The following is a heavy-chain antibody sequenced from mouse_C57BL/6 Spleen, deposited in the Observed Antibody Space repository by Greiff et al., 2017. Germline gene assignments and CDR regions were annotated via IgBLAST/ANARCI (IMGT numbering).Heavy chain of an antibody. CDR1: GFTFSNYW. J-gene: IGHJ2*01. CDR3: TGSANGDTTWGYFDY. CDR2: IRLKSDNYAT. V-gene: IGHV6-3*01. Sequence: EVQLQESGGGLVQPGGSMKLSCVASGFTFSNYWMNWVRQSPEKGLEWVAQIRLKSDNYATHYAESVKGRFTISRDDSKSSVYLQMNNLRAEDTGIYYCTGSANGDTTWGYFDYWGQGTTLTVSS. D-gene: IGHD4-1*01.